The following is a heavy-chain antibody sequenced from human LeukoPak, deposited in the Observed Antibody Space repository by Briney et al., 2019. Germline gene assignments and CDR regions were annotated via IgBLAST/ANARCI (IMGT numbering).Heavy chain of an antibody. CDR1: GGSISSGIYY. D-gene: IGHD3-16*02. CDR3: GRDLNGVTDP. J-gene: IGHJ5*02. CDR2: IYSSGNT. Sequence: SETLSLTCTVSGGSISSGIYYWSWIRQPAGKGLEWIGRIYSSGNTNYNPSLKSRVTISVDTSKNQFSLKLSSVTAADTAMYYCGRDLNGVTDPWGQGTQVTVSS. V-gene: IGHV4-61*02.